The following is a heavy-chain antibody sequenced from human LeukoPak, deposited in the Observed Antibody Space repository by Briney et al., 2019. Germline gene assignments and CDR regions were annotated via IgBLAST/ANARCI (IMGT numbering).Heavy chain of an antibody. V-gene: IGHV3-23*01. CDR3: AKGGPVSGNYYFFDY. D-gene: IGHD1-26*01. Sequence: GGSLRLSCAASGFTFSIYSMNWVRQAPGKGLEWVSSISISGGGTYYAESVKGRFTISRDNSKNTLYLQMNSLRAEDTAVYYCAKGGPVSGNYYFFDYWGQGTLVTVSS. CDR1: GFTFSIYS. J-gene: IGHJ4*02. CDR2: ISISGGGT.